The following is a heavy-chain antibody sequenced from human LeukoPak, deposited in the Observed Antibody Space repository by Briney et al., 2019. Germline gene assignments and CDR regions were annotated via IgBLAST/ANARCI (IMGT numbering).Heavy chain of an antibody. CDR3: ARRGTTYCTVDSCHPNWFDP. CDR1: GFTFSSYE. CDR2: ISSSGSTI. Sequence: PGGSLRLSCAASGFTFSSYEMTWVRQAPGKGLDWVSYISSSGSTIYYADSVKGRFTISRDNAENSLYLQMNSLRAEDTAVYYCARRGTTYCTVDSCHPNWFDPWGQGTPVTVSS. D-gene: IGHD2-15*01. V-gene: IGHV3-48*03. J-gene: IGHJ5*02.